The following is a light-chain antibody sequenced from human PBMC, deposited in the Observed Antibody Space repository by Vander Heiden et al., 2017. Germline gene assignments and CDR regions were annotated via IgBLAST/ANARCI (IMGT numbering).Light chain of an antibody. V-gene: IGKV3-11*01. CDR1: QSVSSY. CDR3: QQRSNWPPLT. Sequence: DIALTSSPATLSLSPGERATLSCSASQSVSSYLAWYQQKPGQAPRLLIYDAANRATGIPARFSGSGSGTDFTLTISSLEPEDFAVYYCQQRSNWPPLTFGGGTKVEIK. CDR2: DAA. J-gene: IGKJ4*01.